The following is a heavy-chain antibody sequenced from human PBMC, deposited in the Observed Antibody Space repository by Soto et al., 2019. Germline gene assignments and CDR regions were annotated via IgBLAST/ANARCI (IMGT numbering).Heavy chain of an antibody. CDR1: GGTFSSYT. J-gene: IGHJ3*02. Sequence: QVQLVQSGAEVKKPGSSVKVSCKASGGTFSSYTISWVRQAPGQGLEWMGRIIPILGIANYAQKFQGRVTITADKSTSTAYRELSSLRSEDTAVYYCARSMSGEAVAFTGAFDIWGQGTMVTVSS. D-gene: IGHD6-19*01. CDR3: ARSMSGEAVAFTGAFDI. V-gene: IGHV1-69*02. CDR2: IIPILGIA.